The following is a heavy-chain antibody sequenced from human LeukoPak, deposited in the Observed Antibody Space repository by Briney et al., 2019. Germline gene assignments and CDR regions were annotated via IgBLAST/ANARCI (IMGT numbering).Heavy chain of an antibody. CDR2: IKQDGSEK. J-gene: IGHJ5*02. CDR1: GFTFSSYW. V-gene: IGHV3-7*01. D-gene: IGHD1-26*01. Sequence: GGSLRLSCGASGFTFSSYWMSWVRQAPGKGLEWVANIKQDGSEKYYVDSVRGRFTISRDNAKNSLYLQMNSLRAGDTAVYYCARNSGTNPWGQGTLVTVSS. CDR3: ARNSGTNP.